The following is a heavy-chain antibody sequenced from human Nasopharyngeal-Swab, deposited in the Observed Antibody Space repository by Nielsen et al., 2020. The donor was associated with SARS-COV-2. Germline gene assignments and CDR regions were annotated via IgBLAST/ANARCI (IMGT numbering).Heavy chain of an antibody. CDR2: ISAYNGNT. V-gene: IGHV1-18*01. CDR3: ARDVDSSGYYAWFDP. D-gene: IGHD3-22*01. Sequence: ASVKVSCKASGYTYTSYGISWVRQAPGQGLEWMGWISAYNGNTNYAQKLQGRVTMTTDTSTSTVYMELSSLRSEDTAVYYCARDVDSSGYYAWFDPWGQGTLVTVSS. CDR1: GYTYTSYG. J-gene: IGHJ5*02.